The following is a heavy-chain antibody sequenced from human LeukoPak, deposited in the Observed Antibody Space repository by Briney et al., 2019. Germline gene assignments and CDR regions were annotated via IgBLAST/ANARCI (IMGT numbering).Heavy chain of an antibody. D-gene: IGHD1-1*01. CDR1: GGSISSYY. Sequence: KPSETLSLTCTVSGGSISSYYWSWIRQPPGKGLEWIGYIYYSGSTNYNPSLKSRVTISVDTSKNQFSLKLSSVTAADTAVYYYARRIRGNWNDFYWFDPWGQGTLVTVSS. V-gene: IGHV4-59*01. CDR3: ARRIRGNWNDFYWFDP. J-gene: IGHJ5*02. CDR2: IYYSGST.